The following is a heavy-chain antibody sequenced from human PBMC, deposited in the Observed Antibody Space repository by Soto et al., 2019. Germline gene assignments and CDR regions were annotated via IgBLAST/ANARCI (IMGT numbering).Heavy chain of an antibody. CDR2: ISGNGGST. CDR3: AKVVGDGNDYHDF. Sequence: GGSLRLSCAASGFIFSSYWMYWVRQAPGKGLEWVSGISGNGGSTYYADSVKGRFTISRDTSKNTLYLQMDSLGAEDTAIYHCAKVVGDGNDYHDFWGQGTLVTVSS. D-gene: IGHD3-16*01. CDR1: GFIFSSYW. J-gene: IGHJ4*02. V-gene: IGHV3-23*01.